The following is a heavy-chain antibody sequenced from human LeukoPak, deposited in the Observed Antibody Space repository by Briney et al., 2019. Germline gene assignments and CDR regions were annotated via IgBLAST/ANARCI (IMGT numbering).Heavy chain of an antibody. Sequence: GGSLRLSCAASGFTFSSYSMNWARQAPGKGLGWVSSISSSSSYIYYAESVKGRFTISRDNAKNSLYLQMNSLRVEDTAVYYCASDNDGDYDYWGQGTLVTVSS. V-gene: IGHV3-21*01. CDR2: ISSSSSYI. D-gene: IGHD4-17*01. J-gene: IGHJ4*02. CDR3: ASDNDGDYDY. CDR1: GFTFSSYS.